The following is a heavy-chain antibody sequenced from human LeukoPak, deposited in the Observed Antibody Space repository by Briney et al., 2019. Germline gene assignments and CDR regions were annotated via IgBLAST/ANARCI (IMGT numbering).Heavy chain of an antibody. D-gene: IGHD3-10*01. V-gene: IGHV4-59*01. CDR2: IYYSGST. J-gene: IGHJ4*02. CDR3: ARTPNRGGFDY. CDR1: GGSISSYY. Sequence: SETLSLTCSVSGGSISSYYWSWIRQPPGKGLEWIGYIYYSGSTNSNPSLKSRVTISVDTSKNQFSLKLSSVTAADTAVYYCARTPNRGGFDYWGQGTLVTVSS.